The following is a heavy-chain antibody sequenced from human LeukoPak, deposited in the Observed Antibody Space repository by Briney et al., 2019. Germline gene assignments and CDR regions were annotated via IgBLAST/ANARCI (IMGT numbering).Heavy chain of an antibody. V-gene: IGHV4-34*01. CDR3: AKSNGYGLVDI. CDR2: IKYSGST. D-gene: IGHD3-10*01. J-gene: IGHJ3*02. CDR1: GGSFSGYY. Sequence: SETLSLTCAVYGGSFSGYYWSWIRQPPGKGLEWIGEIKYSGSTNYNAPLKSRVTISLDTSKNQFSLKLSSVTAADTAVYYCAKSNGYGLVDIWGQGTMVTVSS.